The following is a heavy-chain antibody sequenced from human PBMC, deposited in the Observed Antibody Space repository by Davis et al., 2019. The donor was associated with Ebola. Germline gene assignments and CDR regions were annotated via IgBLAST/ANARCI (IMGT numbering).Heavy chain of an antibody. Sequence: GSLRLSCAVYGGSFSGYYWSWIRQPPGKGLEWIGEVSHSGNTNYNPSLKSRVTISLDKSKNQFSLKLNSVTAADTAVYYCATDYGASWGQGTLVTVSS. CDR2: VSHSGNT. D-gene: IGHD4-17*01. CDR3: ATDYGAS. J-gene: IGHJ4*02. CDR1: GGSFSGYY. V-gene: IGHV4-34*01.